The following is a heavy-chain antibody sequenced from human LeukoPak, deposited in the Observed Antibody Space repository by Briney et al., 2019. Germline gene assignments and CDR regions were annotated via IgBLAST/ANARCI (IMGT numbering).Heavy chain of an antibody. CDR1: GFTVSSNY. CDR2: IYSGGST. J-gene: IGHJ4*02. D-gene: IGHD3-22*01. CDR3: TIRGENDSTGSRTDY. V-gene: IGHV3-53*01. Sequence: PGGSLRLSCAASGFTVSSNYMSWVRQAPGKGRVWVSVIYSGGSTYYSDSVKGRFTISRDNSKHTLYLQRNSLRAADTAMYHCTIRGENDSTGSRTDYCGEGNLVSVSS.